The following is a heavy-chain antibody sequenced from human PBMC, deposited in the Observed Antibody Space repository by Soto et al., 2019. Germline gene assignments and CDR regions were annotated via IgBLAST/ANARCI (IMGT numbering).Heavy chain of an antibody. D-gene: IGHD3-9*01. V-gene: IGHV1-8*01. CDR2: LNPNSGNR. J-gene: IGHJ6*03. CDR1: GYTFTSYD. CDR3: ARGGLFCNSPSCTHNLYYRDV. Sequence: QLQLVQSGAEVKKPGASVKVSCKASGYTFTSYDINWVRQATGQGLEWMGWLNPNSGNRAYAQKFQGRVTMTRNTSTNTAYMELSSLRSEDTAVYYCARGGLFCNSPSCTHNLYYRDVGGKGTTVAVSS.